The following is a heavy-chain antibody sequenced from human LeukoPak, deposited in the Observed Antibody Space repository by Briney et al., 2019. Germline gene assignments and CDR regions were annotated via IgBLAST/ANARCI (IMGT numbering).Heavy chain of an antibody. J-gene: IGHJ4*02. D-gene: IGHD6-19*01. V-gene: IGHV4-38-2*02. CDR3: ARGKRWGPYSSGRYFDY. CDR1: GYSISSGYY. CDR2: IYHSGST. Sequence: PSETLSLTCTVSGYSISSGYYWGWIRQPPGKGLEWIGSIYHSGSTYYNPSLKSRVTISVDTSKNQFSLKLSSVTAADTAVYCCARGKRWGPYSSGRYFDYWGQGTLVTVSS.